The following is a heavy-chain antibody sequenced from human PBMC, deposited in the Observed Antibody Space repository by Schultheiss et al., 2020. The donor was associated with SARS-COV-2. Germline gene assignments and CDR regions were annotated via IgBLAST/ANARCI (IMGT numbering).Heavy chain of an antibody. CDR1: GDSISSGGYY. CDR3: AREGYSSSWTFDY. D-gene: IGHD6-13*01. V-gene: IGHV4-31*03. Sequence: SETLSLTCTVSGDSISSGGYYWSWIRQHPGKGLEWIGEINHSGSTNYNPSLKSRVTISVDTSKNQFSLKLSSVTAADTAVYYCAREGYSSSWTFDYWGQGTLVTVSS. CDR2: INHSGST. J-gene: IGHJ4*02.